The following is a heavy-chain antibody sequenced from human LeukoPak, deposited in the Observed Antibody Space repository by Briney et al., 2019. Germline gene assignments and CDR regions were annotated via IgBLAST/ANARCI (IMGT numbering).Heavy chain of an antibody. V-gene: IGHV3-21*01. J-gene: IGHJ3*02. CDR3: ARSRARQDAFDI. CDR2: ISSSSSYI. Sequence: PGGSLRLSFAASGFNFSSYSMNWVRQAPGKGLEWVSSISSSSSYIYYADSVKARFTISRDNAKNSLYLQMNSLRAEDTAVYYCARSRARQDAFDIWGQGTMVTVSS. CDR1: GFNFSSYS.